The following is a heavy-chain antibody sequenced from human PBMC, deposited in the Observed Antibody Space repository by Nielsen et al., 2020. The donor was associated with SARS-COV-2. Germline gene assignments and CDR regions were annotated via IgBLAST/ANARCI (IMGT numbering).Heavy chain of an antibody. CDR3: AAVPSPGQDCFVS. D-gene: IGHD6-19*01. CDR1: GGTFSTYA. CDR2: IIPILGLS. V-gene: IGHV1-69*04. J-gene: IGHJ5*01. Sequence: SVKVSCKASGGTFSTYAISWVRQAPGQGLEWLGRIIPILGLSDYARTLQGRVTITWDKSTNTAFMELSSLRSEDTAVYYCAAVPSPGQDCFVSWGQGSQVTDYS.